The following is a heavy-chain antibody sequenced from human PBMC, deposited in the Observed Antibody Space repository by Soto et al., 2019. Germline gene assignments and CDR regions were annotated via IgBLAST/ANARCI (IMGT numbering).Heavy chain of an antibody. D-gene: IGHD6-13*01. CDR2: ICHGGGA. CDR1: GGSFSGYC. J-gene: IGHJ1*01. CDR3: AGYSNSWSKYVKH. V-gene: IGHV4-34*01. Sequence: SETLSLTCAVYGGSFSGYCWSWIRRTPGERLEWVGDICHGGGANYNPSLKSRVSFSMDPSKNQFSLKLNSVIAADTAVYYCAGYSNSWSKYVKHWGRGSLVT.